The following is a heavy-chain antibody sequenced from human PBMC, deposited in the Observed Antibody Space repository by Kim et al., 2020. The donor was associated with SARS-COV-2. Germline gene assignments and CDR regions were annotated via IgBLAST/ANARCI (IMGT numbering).Heavy chain of an antibody. J-gene: IGHJ4*02. Sequence: SETLSLTCAVYGGSFSGYYWSWIRQPPGKGLEWIGEINHSGSTNYNPSLKSRVTISVDTSKNQFSLKLSSVTAADTAVYYCARGSSWFAFFDYWGQGTL. CDR2: INHSGST. CDR3: ARGSSWFAFFDY. D-gene: IGHD6-13*01. V-gene: IGHV4-34*01. CDR1: GGSFSGYY.